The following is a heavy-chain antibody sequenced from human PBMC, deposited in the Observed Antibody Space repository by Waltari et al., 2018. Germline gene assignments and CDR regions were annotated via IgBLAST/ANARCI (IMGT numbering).Heavy chain of an antibody. D-gene: IGHD6-13*01. J-gene: IGHJ5*02. V-gene: IGHV4-39*07. CDR3: ARVAAAGGWFDP. CDR1: GGSIRSSSYY. CDR2: IYYSGST. Sequence: QLQLQESGPGLVKPSETLSLTCTVSGGSIRSSSYYWGWIRQPPGKGLEWIGSIYYSGSTYYNPSLKSRVTISVDTSKNQFSLKLSSVTAADTAVYYCARVAAAGGWFDPWGQGTLVTVSS.